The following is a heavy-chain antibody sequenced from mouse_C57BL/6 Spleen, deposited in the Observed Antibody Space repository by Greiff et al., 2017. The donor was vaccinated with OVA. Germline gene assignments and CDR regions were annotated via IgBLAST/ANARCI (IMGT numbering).Heavy chain of an antibody. CDR2: IHPNSGST. J-gene: IGHJ2*01. CDR1: GYTFTSYW. D-gene: IGHD2-4*01. Sequence: QVQLQQPGAELVKPGASVKLSCKASGYTFTSYWMHWVKQRPGQGLEWIGMIHPNSGSTNYNEKFKSKATLTVDKSSSTAYMQLSSLTSEDSAVYYCARGKGLRRPFDYWGQGTTLTVSS. V-gene: IGHV1-64*01. CDR3: ARGKGLRRPFDY.